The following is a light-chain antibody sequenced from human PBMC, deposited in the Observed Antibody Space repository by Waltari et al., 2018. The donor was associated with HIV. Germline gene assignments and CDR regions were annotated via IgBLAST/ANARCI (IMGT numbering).Light chain of an antibody. CDR3: LQDYNSPPT. CDR1: QGIRND. Sequence: SPSSLSTSVGDRVIITCRASQGIRNDLVWYQQKPGKAPKVLIYAASTLQSGVPSRFSGSGSGTDFTLTISSLQPEDLAIYYCLQDYNSPPTFGQGTKLEIK. CDR2: AAS. V-gene: IGKV1-6*01. J-gene: IGKJ2*01.